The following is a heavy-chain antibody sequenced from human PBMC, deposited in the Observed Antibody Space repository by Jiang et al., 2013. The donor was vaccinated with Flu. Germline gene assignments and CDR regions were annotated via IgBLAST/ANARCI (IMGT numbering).Heavy chain of an antibody. Sequence: TLSLTCAISGDSVSNNNAAWNWIRQSPSRGLEWLGRTYYRSKWYSDYAVSVKSRITIKPDTSKNQFSLQLNSVTPEDTAVYYCARTPYGDYWYLDLWGRGTLVTVSS. CDR3: ARTPYGDYWYLDL. D-gene: IGHD4-17*01. CDR2: TYYRSKWYS. V-gene: IGHV6-1*01. CDR1: GDSVSNNNAA. J-gene: IGHJ2*01.